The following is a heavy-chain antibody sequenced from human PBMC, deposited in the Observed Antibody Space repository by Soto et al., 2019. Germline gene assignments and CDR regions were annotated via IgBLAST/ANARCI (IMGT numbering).Heavy chain of an antibody. CDR3: ATGGGFGATTIDY. CDR1: GGSISSGDYY. V-gene: IGHV4-30-4*01. D-gene: IGHD3-10*01. J-gene: IGHJ4*02. Sequence: QVQLQESGPGLVKPSQTLSLTCTVSGGSISSGDYYWSWIRQPPGKGLEWIGYIYYSGSTYYKPSLESRVTISVDTDTRRVSLRLSSVTRADTGVYCCATGGGFGATTIDYWGQGTLVTVSS. CDR2: IYYSGST.